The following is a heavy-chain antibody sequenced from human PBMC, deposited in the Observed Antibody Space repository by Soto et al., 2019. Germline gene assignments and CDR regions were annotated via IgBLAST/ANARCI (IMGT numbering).Heavy chain of an antibody. V-gene: IGHV1-69*13. Sequence: SVKVSCKASGGTFSSYAISWVRQAPGQGLEWMGGIIPIFGTANYAQKFQGRVTITADESTSTAYMELSSLRSEDTAVYYCASLLAARRKEISYYFDYGGQGPLVTVSS. D-gene: IGHD6-6*01. CDR2: IIPIFGTA. J-gene: IGHJ4*02. CDR1: GGTFSSYA. CDR3: ASLLAARRKEISYYFDY.